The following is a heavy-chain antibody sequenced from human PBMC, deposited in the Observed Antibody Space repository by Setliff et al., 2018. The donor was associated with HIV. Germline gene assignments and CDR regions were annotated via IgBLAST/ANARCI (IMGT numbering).Heavy chain of an antibody. CDR1: GGSFSGYY. CDR2: IDHSGGT. D-gene: IGHD3-3*01. V-gene: IGHV4-34*01. J-gene: IGHJ6*03. CDR3: ARARFWSGYYTGDNYYYMDV. Sequence: PSETLCLTCAVYGGSFSGYYWSWIRQTPGKGLERIGEIDHSGGTKYNPSLKSRVTISLDTSKNQFSLKLSSVTAADTAVYYCARARFWSGYYTGDNYYYMDVWGKGTTVTVSS.